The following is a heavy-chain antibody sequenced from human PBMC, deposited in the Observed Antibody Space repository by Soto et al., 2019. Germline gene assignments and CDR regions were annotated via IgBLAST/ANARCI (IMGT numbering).Heavy chain of an antibody. CDR3: ARGSTVDGIFDY. Sequence: GASVKVSCTASGYTFTSYKMHWVRQAPGQGLEWMGVINPSGDITGYAQKFQGRVTMTRDTSTSTVYMELSSLRSDDTAVYYCARGSTVDGIFDYWGPGTLVTVSS. V-gene: IGHV1-46*01. D-gene: IGHD2-2*01. J-gene: IGHJ4*02. CDR2: INPSGDIT. CDR1: GYTFTSYK.